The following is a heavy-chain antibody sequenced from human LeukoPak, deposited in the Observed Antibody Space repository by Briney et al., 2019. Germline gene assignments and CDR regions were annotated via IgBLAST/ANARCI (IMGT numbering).Heavy chain of an antibody. D-gene: IGHD3-22*01. CDR2: ISGSGGST. CDR1: GFTFSSYA. J-gene: IGHJ4*02. CDR3: ARRAGDYSHPYDY. Sequence: GESLRLSCAASGFTFSSYAMSWVRQAPGKGLEWVSAISGSGGSTYYADSVKGRFTISRDNSKNTLYVQMNSLRAEDTAVYYCARRAGDYSHPYDYWGQGILVTVSS. V-gene: IGHV3-23*01.